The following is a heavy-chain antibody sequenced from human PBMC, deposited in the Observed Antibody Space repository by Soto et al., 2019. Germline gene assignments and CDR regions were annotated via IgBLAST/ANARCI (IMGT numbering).Heavy chain of an antibody. Sequence: QVQLVQSGAEVKKPGSSVKVSCKASGGTFSSYAISWVRQAPGQGLEWMGGIIPIFGTANYAQKFQGRVTITADKSTSTAYIELSSLRSEDTAVYYCAREGALRHLDYYYGMDVWGQGTTVTVSS. CDR1: GGTFSSYA. J-gene: IGHJ6*02. CDR2: IIPIFGTA. D-gene: IGHD3-3*01. CDR3: AREGALRHLDYYYGMDV. V-gene: IGHV1-69*06.